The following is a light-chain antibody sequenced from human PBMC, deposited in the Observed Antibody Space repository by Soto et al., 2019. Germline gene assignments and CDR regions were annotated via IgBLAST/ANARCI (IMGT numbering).Light chain of an antibody. J-gene: IGKJ1*01. CDR1: HSVRSN. CDR2: GAS. V-gene: IGKV3-20*01. CDR3: QQYGSSGT. Sequence: ETVMTQSPVTLSLSPGDRATLSCRASHSVRSNLAWYQQKPGQAPRLLIYGASNRATGIPDRFSGSGSGTDFTLTISRLEPEDFAVYYCQQYGSSGTFGQGTKVDI.